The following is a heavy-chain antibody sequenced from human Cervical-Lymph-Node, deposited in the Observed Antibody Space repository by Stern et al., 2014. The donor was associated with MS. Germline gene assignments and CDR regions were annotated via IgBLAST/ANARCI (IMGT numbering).Heavy chain of an antibody. V-gene: IGHV1-18*01. CDR2: ISADSGTT. J-gene: IGHJ4*02. CDR1: GYTFTSYG. CDR3: ARDKMHAFDY. Sequence: VQLVESGTEVKKPGASLFVSCKASGYTFTSYGISWVRQAPGQGIEWVGWISADSGTTKYAQNLRDRITLTRDTSTGTAYMELRTLRSEDTAVYYCARDKMHAFDYWGQGTLVSVSS. D-gene: IGHD2-8*01.